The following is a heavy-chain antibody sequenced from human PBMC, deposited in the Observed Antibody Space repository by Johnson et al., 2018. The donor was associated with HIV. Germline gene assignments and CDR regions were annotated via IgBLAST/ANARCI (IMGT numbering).Heavy chain of an antibody. Sequence: EVQLVESGGGLVQPGRSMRLSCAASGFAFEDYAMHWVRQAPGKGLEWVSGINWNSDTIDYADSVKGRFTISRDNAKNSVYLQMDSLRAEDTALYYCAKDLVVINVRYAFHIWGQGTMVTVS. CDR1: GFAFEDYA. CDR3: AKDLVVINVRYAFHI. J-gene: IGHJ3*02. V-gene: IGHV3-9*01. CDR2: INWNSDTI. D-gene: IGHD3-22*01.